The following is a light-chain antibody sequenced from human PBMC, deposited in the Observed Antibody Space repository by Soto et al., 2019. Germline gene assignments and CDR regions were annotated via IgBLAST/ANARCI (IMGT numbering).Light chain of an antibody. CDR3: QDFDSPQWT. V-gene: IGKV3-20*01. J-gene: IGKJ1*01. CDR2: SVS. Sequence: VLTQSPDTLSLSPGDRVTLSCRANQRASRQYLSCYQQRPGQPPRLLIYSVSMRADGIPDRFSGSGSGSEFTLTINRLEPEDFAVYYCQDFDSPQWTFGQGTKIE. CDR1: QRASRQY.